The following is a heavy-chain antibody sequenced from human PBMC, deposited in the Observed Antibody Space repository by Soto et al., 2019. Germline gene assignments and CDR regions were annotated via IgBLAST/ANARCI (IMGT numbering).Heavy chain of an antibody. CDR1: GVTFSTYA. D-gene: IGHD2-2*01. V-gene: IGHV3-23*01. CDR2: ISGNGGDYT. Sequence: PGGSLRLSCAASGVTFSTYAMSWVRQAPRKGLEWVSAISGNGGDYTYYADSVKGRFTISRDNSKNTLYLQMNSLRAEDTAVYYCVPLCRYCSTTTPSRGQGTLVTVSS. CDR3: VPLCRYCSTTTPS. J-gene: IGHJ4*02.